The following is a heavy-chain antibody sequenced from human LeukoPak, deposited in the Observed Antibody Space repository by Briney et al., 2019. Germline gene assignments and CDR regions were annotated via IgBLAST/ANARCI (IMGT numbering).Heavy chain of an antibody. CDR3: ARGPDSSGYYYFDY. D-gene: IGHD3-22*01. CDR1: GGSISSGDYY. CDR2: IYHSGST. V-gene: IGHV4-30-4*01. J-gene: IGHJ4*02. Sequence: SETLSLTCTVSGGSISSGDYYWSWIRQPPGKGLEWIGYIYHSGSTYYNPSLESRVIISVDTSKNQFSLKLSSVTAADTAVYYCARGPDSSGYYYFDYWGQGTLVTVAS.